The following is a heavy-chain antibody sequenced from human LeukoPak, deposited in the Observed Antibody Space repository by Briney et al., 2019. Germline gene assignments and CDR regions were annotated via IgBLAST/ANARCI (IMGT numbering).Heavy chain of an antibody. CDR1: NGPITSTKW. CDR2: ISHTGST. J-gene: IGHJ3*01. Sequence: SGTLSLTCTVSNGPITSTKWWSWVRQPPGKGLEWIGEISHTGSTNYNPSFNSRVTMSVDKSKNQFSLNLKSVTAADTALYYCASSSLVVVVTYGFDFWGRGTAVTVSS. CDR3: ASSSLVVVVTYGFDF. D-gene: IGHD2-21*01. V-gene: IGHV4-4*02.